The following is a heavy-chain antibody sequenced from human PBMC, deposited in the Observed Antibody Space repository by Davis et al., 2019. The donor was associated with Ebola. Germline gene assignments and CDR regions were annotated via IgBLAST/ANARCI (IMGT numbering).Heavy chain of an antibody. J-gene: IGHJ4*02. V-gene: IGHV3-66*01. CDR2: MYADGST. CDR3: ARGSL. Sequence: PGGSLRLSCAASGFTVSTYYFNWVRQASGKGLEWVSVMYADGSTYNADYVKGRFTVSRDNSTNTVYLQMNSLRAEDTAVYYCARGSLWGRGTLVIVSS. CDR1: GFTVSTYY.